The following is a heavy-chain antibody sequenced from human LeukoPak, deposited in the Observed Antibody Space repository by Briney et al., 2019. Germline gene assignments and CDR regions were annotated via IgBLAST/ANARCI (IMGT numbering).Heavy chain of an antibody. V-gene: IGHV3-7*01. J-gene: IGHJ6*04. D-gene: IGHD3-10*02. CDR2: IKKDGSEK. CDR1: GFTFSNYW. Sequence: GGSLRLSCAASGFTFSNYWMTWVRQAPGKGLEWVANIKKDGSEKYYVDSVKGRFTISRDNAKNSLYLQMNSLRAEDTAVYYCAELGITMIGGVWGKGTTVTISS. CDR3: AELGITMIGGV.